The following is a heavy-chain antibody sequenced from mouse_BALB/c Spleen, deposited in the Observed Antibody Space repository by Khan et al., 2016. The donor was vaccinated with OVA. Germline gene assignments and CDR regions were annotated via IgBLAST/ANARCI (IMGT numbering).Heavy chain of an antibody. CDR2: ISPGSGDT. CDR1: GYTFTDYY. CDR3: ARRNYFGYTFAY. Sequence: QVQLQQSGAELARPGASVKLSCKASGYTFTDYYLNWVKQRTGQGLEWIGEISPGSGDTYYHERFKGKATLTADKSSSTAYMQLSSLPSEGSAVYFCARRNYFGYTFAYWGQGTLVTVSA. V-gene: IGHV1-77*01. D-gene: IGHD1-2*01. J-gene: IGHJ3*01.